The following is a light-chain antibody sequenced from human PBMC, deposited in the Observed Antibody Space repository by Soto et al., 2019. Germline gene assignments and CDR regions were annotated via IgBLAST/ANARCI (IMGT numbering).Light chain of an antibody. CDR1: QSVSSSY. CDR3: QQYGSSPPLS. Sequence: EIVLTPAPGTPSSSPGERRTLSCRASQSVSSSYLAWYQQKPGQAPXLXXYGASSRATGIPDRFSGSGSGTDFTLTISRLEPEDFAVYYGQQYGSSPPLSFGGGTKVDIK. J-gene: IGKJ4*01. V-gene: IGKV3-20*01. CDR2: GAS.